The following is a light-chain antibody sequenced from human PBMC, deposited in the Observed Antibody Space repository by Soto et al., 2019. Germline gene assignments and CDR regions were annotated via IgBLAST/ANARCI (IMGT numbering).Light chain of an antibody. CDR3: QQRSNWPQ. CDR2: DAS. J-gene: IGKJ5*01. Sequence: EIVFTQSPATLSLSPGERATLSCRASQSVSSYLAWYQQKPGQAPRLLIYDASNRATGIPARFSGSGSGTDFTLTISSLEPEDFAVYYCQQRSNWPQFGQGTRLEIK. V-gene: IGKV3-11*01. CDR1: QSVSSY.